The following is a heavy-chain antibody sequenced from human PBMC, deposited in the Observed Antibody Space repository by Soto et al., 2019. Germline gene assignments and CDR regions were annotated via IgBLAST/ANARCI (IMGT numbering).Heavy chain of an antibody. Sequence: EVQVVESGGGLVQPGGSLRLSCAASGFTFSRYWMGWVRQAPGKGLEWVANIKQDGSEKHYVDSVKGRFTISRDNAKNSLYLQMNGLRAVDTGVYYCARDGGVVTTYYYGMDVWGQGTTVTVSS. CDR1: GFTFSRYW. V-gene: IGHV3-7*01. J-gene: IGHJ6*02. D-gene: IGHD2-21*02. CDR2: IKQDGSEK. CDR3: ARDGGVVTTYYYGMDV.